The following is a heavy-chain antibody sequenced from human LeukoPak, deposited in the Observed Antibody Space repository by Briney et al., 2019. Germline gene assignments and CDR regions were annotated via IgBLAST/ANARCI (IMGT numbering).Heavy chain of an antibody. CDR1: GGSISRDY. V-gene: IGHV4-59*01. D-gene: IGHD3-22*01. CDR2: IYYSGST. Sequence: PSETLSLTCIVSGGSISRDYWSWIRQPPGKGLEWIGYIYYSGSTNYNPSLKSRVTISVDTSKNQFSLKLSSVTAADTAVYYCASLYYYDSSGYHWYFDYWGQGTLVTVSS. J-gene: IGHJ4*02. CDR3: ASLYYYDSSGYHWYFDY.